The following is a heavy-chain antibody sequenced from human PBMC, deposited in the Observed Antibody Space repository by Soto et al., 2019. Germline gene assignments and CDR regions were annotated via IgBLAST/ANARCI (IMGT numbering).Heavy chain of an antibody. V-gene: IGHV1-3*01. CDR1: GYTFTSYA. Sequence: ASVKVSCKASGYTFTSYAMHWAHQAPGQRLEWMGWINAGNGNTKYSQKFQGRVTITRDTSASTAYMELSSLRSEDTAVYYCARDATDAPPYYYYYMDVWGKGTTVTVSS. J-gene: IGHJ6*03. D-gene: IGHD4-17*01. CDR2: INAGNGNT. CDR3: ARDATDAPPYYYYYMDV.